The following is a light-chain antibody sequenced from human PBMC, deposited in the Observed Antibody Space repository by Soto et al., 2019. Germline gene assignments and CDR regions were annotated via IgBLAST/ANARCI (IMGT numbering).Light chain of an antibody. J-gene: IGKJ1*01. CDR3: QHYNSYSEA. Sequence: DIQMTQSPCTLSASVLGRVTITFRASQSISSWLAWYQQKQGKAPKLLIYKESTLKSGVTSRFSGSGSGKEFTITISSLQTDDFETYYCQHYNSYSEACGQGTTGDIK. CDR2: KES. CDR1: QSISSW. V-gene: IGKV1-5*03.